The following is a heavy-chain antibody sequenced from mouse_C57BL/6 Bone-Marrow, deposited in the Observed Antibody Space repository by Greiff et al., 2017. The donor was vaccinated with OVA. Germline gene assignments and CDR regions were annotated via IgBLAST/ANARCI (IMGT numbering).Heavy chain of an antibody. Sequence: EVQRVESGGGLVKPGGSLKLSCAASGFTFSSYTMSWVRQTPEKRLEWVATISGGGGNTYYPDSVTGRFTISRDNAKNTLYLQMSSLRSEDTALYYCARQENWYFDVWGTGTTVTVSS. V-gene: IGHV5-9*01. CDR1: GFTFSSYT. CDR3: ARQENWYFDV. CDR2: ISGGGGNT. J-gene: IGHJ1*03.